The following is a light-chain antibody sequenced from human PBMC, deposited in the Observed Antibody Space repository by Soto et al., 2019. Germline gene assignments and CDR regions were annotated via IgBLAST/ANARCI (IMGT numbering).Light chain of an antibody. CDR2: DAS. CDR1: QSISSW. Sequence: DIQMTHSPAALSASVLDRVTITCRASQSISSWLAWYQQKPWKAPKLLIYDASSLESGVPSRFSGSGSGTDFTLTISSLQPEDFATYYCQQSYSTPGTFGQGTRLEI. J-gene: IGKJ5*01. V-gene: IGKV1-39*01. CDR3: QQSYSTPGT.